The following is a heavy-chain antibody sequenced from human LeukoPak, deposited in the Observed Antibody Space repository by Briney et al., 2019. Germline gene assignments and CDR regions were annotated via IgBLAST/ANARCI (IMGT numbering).Heavy chain of an antibody. CDR3: VRDQGSMIVVRTTTWFFDL. J-gene: IGHJ2*01. V-gene: IGHV3-7*01. CDR2: INQDGSEI. D-gene: IGHD3-22*01. Sequence: GGSLRLSCAASGFTFSNYWMSWVRQAPGKGLEWLANINQDGSEIYYVDSVKGRFTISRDSGKNSLYLQINSLRADDTAVYYCVRDQGSMIVVRTTTWFFDLWGRGALVTVSS. CDR1: GFTFSNYW.